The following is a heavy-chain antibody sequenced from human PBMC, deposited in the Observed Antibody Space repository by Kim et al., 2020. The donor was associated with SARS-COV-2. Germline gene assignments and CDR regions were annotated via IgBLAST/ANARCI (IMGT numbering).Heavy chain of an antibody. CDR1: GYSFTGYY. CDR3: VRGGAAETDPFDP. D-gene: IGHD2-21*02. V-gene: IGHV1-2*02. CDR2: SNPLSGGT. J-gene: IGHJ5*02. Sequence: APVKVSCKASGYSFTGYYMHWVRQAPGQGLEWMGWSNPLSGGTNHAQKFQGRVTMTRDTSISTAYMEVSRLTSDDTAMYDCVRGGAAETDPFDPWGEGTL.